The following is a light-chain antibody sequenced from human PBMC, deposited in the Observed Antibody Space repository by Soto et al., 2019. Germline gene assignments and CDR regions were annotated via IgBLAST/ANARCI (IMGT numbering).Light chain of an antibody. CDR1: SSNIGAGFD. CDR3: QSYDSSLSGSWV. Sequence: QSVLTQPPSVSGAPGQRVTISCTGSSSNIGAGFDVSWYQQLPGTAPKLLIYTNSNRPSGVPDRFSASKSGTSASLAITGLQAEDEADYYCQSYDSSLSGSWVFGGGTKVTVL. V-gene: IGLV1-40*01. CDR2: TNS. J-gene: IGLJ3*02.